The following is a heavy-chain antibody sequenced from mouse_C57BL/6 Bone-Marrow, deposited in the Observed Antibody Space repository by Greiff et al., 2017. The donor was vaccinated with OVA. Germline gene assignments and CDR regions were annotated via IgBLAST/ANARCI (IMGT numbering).Heavy chain of an antibody. V-gene: IGHV8-12*01. D-gene: IGHD2-5*01. CDR1: GFSLSTSGMG. CDR3: ARRRDSNYQLGPNWYFDV. J-gene: IGHJ1*03. CDR2: IYWDDDK. Sequence: QVTLKVSGPGILQSSQTLSLPCSFSGFSLSTSGMGVSWIRQPSGKGLEWLAHIYWDDDKRYNPSLKSRPTISKDTSRNQVFLKITSVDTADTATYYSARRRDSNYQLGPNWYFDVWSTGTTVTVSS.